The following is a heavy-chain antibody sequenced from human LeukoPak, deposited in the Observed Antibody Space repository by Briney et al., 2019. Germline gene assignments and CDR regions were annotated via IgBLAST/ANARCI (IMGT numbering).Heavy chain of an antibody. J-gene: IGHJ3*02. D-gene: IGHD3-16*01. CDR3: ARVSGGDLGDDAFVI. V-gene: IGHV3-21*01. CDR1: GFTFSSYS. Sequence: GGSLRLSCAASGFTFSSYSMNWVRQAPGKGLEWVSSISSSSYIYYADSVKGRFTISRDNAKNSLYLQMNSLRAEDTAVYYCARVSGGDLGDDAFVIWGQGTMVTVSS. CDR2: ISSSSYI.